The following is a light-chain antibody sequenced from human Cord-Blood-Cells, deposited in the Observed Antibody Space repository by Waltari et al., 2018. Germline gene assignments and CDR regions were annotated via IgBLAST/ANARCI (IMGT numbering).Light chain of an antibody. CDR3: QQYNNWPPWT. CDR1: QSVSSN. Sequence: EIVMTQSPATLSVSQGERATRSCRASQSVSSNLAWYQQKPGQAPRLLIYGASTRATGIPARFSGSGSGTEFTLTISSLQSEDFAVYYCQQYNNWPPWTFGQGTKVEIK. CDR2: GAS. V-gene: IGKV3-15*01. J-gene: IGKJ1*01.